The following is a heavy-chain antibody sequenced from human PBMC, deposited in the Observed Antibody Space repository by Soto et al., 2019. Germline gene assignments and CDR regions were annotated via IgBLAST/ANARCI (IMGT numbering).Heavy chain of an antibody. D-gene: IGHD6-13*01. CDR2: TYYRSKWYN. CDR3: ARDFIAAAGNFDY. J-gene: IGHJ4*02. V-gene: IGHV6-1*01. CDR1: GDRVSSNSAA. Sequence: SQTLSLTCAISGDRVSSNSAAWNWIRQCPSRGLEWLGRTYYRSKWYNDYAVSVKSRITINPDTSKNQFSLRLNSVTPEDTAVYYCARDFIAAAGNFDYWGQGTLVTVSS.